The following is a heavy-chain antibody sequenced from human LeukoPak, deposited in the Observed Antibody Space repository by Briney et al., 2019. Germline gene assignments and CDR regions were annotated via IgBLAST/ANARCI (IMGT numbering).Heavy chain of an antibody. CDR3: AKAVVIVPTATPFDY. J-gene: IGHJ4*02. V-gene: IGHV3-48*01. CDR2: ISSSGSTI. Sequence: GGSLRLSCAGSKFIFIDYSMNWVRQAPGKGLEWVSYISSSGSTIYYADSVKGRFTISRDNSKNTLYMQMNSLRAEDTAVYYCAKAVVIVPTATPFDYWGQGTLVTVSS. CDR1: KFIFIDYS. D-gene: IGHD2-2*01.